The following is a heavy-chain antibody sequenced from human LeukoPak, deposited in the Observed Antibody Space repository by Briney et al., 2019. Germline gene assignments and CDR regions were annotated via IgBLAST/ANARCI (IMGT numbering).Heavy chain of an antibody. CDR2: MSGSVGST. J-gene: IGHJ6*03. CDR3: AKVHCRKSDRDGYKYDYYYYMDV. D-gene: IGHD5-24*01. V-gene: IGHV3-23*01. Sequence: SLSLSCAPSGLTFSSYVTSGVRHAPAKGLGWGSSMSGSVGSTYSADSAKGGFTISRGNSKNTISLQSNTLRPARTAVYYSAKVHCRKSDRDGYKYDYYYYMDVWGKGTTVTISS. CDR1: GLTFSSYV.